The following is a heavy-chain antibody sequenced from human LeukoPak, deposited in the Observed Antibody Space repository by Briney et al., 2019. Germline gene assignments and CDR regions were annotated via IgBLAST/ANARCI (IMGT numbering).Heavy chain of an antibody. CDR3: AKGCSSGWPYYFDY. Sequence: GGSLRLSCAASGFTSSSYGMHWVRQAPGKGLEWVAVISYDGSNIYYVDSVKGRFTISRDNSKNTLYLQMNSLRAEDTAVYYCAKGCSSGWPYYFDYWGQGTLVTVSS. D-gene: IGHD6-19*01. CDR2: ISYDGSNI. J-gene: IGHJ4*02. CDR1: GFTSSSYG. V-gene: IGHV3-30*18.